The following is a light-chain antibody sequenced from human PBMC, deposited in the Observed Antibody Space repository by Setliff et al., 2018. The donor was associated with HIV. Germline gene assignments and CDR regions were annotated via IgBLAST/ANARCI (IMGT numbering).Light chain of an antibody. V-gene: IGLV2-14*03. J-gene: IGLJ1*01. Sequence: QSVLTQPASVSGSPGQSIPISCTGTSSDIGRYNYVSWYQQLPGEAPKFIIYDVSNRPSGVSIRFSGSKSGNTASLTISGLQTEDEADYYCSSYTPTSLWVFGTGTKVTVL. CDR3: SSYTPTSLWV. CDR2: DVS. CDR1: SSDIGRYNY.